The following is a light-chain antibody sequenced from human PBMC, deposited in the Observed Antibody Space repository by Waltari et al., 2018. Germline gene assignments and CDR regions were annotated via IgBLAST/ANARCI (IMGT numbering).Light chain of an antibody. CDR3: TSFAGGNTVI. CDR1: GSDVGAYNY. Sequence: QSALTQPPSASGSPGQPVTFSRPGSGSDVGAYNYSSWYQHHPGKAPKLMIYEVTKRPSGVPDRFSGSKSDNSASLTVSGLQPDDEAYYYCTSFAGGNTVIFGGGTKLTVL. J-gene: IGLJ2*01. V-gene: IGLV2-8*01. CDR2: EVT.